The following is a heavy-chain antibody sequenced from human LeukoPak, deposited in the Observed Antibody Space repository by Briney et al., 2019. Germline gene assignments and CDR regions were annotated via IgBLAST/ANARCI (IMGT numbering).Heavy chain of an antibody. CDR1: GFTFSSYA. J-gene: IGHJ4*02. CDR2: IIGGGGST. CDR3: AHGAMYQLDY. V-gene: IGHV3-23*01. D-gene: IGHD2-2*01. Sequence: GGSLRLSCAASGFTFSSYAMSWVRQAPGKGLEWVSGIIGGGGSTYYADSVKGRFTISGDNSRNTLFLQMNSLRAEDTAVYYCAHGAMYQLDYWGQGTLVIVSP.